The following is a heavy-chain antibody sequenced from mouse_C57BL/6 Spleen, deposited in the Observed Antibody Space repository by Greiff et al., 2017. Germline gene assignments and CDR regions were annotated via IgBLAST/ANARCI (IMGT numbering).Heavy chain of an antibody. CDR3: AEQGRGRDY. CDR1: GYAFTSSW. D-gene: IGHD4-1*01. CDR2: IYPGDGAT. V-gene: IGHV1-82*01. J-gene: IGHJ2*01. Sequence: VQLHESGPELVKPGASVKISCKASGYAFTSSWMNWVKQRPGKGLEWIGRIYPGDGATSYNGKFKGKATLTADKSSSTAYLQLSSLTSEDSAVXFCAEQGRGRDYWGQGTTLTVSS.